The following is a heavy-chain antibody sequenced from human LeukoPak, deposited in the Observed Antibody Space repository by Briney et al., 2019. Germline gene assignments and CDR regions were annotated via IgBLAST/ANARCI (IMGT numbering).Heavy chain of an antibody. CDR2: IYTSGST. D-gene: IGHD6-19*01. J-gene: IGHJ3*02. CDR1: GGSISSYY. Sequence: PSETLSLTCTVSGGSISSYYWSWIRQPAGKGLEWIGRIYTSGSTNYNPSLKSRVTMSVDTSKNQFSLKLSFVAAADTAVYYCARTIRIAVAGTTRGRAFDIWGQGTMVTVSS. CDR3: ARTIRIAVAGTTRGRAFDI. V-gene: IGHV4-4*07.